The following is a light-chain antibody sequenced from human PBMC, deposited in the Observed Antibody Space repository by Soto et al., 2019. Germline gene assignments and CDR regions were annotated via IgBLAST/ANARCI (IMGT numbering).Light chain of an antibody. Sequence: QSALTQPASVSGSPGQSITISCTGTSIDVGSYNLVSWYQHHPGKAPKLMIFEGSKRPSGVSNRFSGSKSGNTASLTISGLQAEDEADFYCCSYAGSNYYVFGTGTKVTVL. CDR3: CSYAGSNYYV. V-gene: IGLV2-23*01. CDR1: SIDVGSYNL. CDR2: EGS. J-gene: IGLJ1*01.